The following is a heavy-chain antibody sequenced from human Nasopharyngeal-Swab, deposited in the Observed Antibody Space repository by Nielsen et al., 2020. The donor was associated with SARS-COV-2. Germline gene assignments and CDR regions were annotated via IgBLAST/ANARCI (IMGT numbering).Heavy chain of an antibody. CDR2: IWYDGSNE. D-gene: IGHD6-19*01. V-gene: IGHV3-30*19. CDR3: ASYAVISSGFVAGLDY. CDR1: GFTFSSYG. J-gene: IGHJ4*02. Sequence: GESLKISCAASGFTFSSYGMHWVRQAPGQGLEWAAVIWYDGSNEYYADSVKGRFTISRDNSENTLYLQMNSLRAEDTAVYYCASYAVISSGFVAGLDYWGQGTLVTVSS.